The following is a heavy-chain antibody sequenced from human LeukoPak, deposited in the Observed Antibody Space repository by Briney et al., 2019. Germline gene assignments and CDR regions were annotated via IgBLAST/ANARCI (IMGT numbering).Heavy chain of an antibody. CDR3: ARAGGSIKPFDY. Sequence: GGSLRLSCAASGFTVSSNYMNWVRQAPGKGLEWVSVIYSGGTTYYADSVRGRFTISRDNSKDTLYLQMNSLRAEDTAVYYCARAGGSIKPFDYWGQGTLVTVSS. CDR1: GFTVSSNY. V-gene: IGHV3-53*01. CDR2: IYSGGTT. D-gene: IGHD2-2*01. J-gene: IGHJ4*02.